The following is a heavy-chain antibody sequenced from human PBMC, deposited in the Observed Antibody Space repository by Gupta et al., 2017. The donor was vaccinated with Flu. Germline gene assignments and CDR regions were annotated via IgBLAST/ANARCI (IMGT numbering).Heavy chain of an antibody. V-gene: IGHV3-30*03. CDR2: TLFDVDRK. CDR3: ARDRSGTSGYGMDV. D-gene: IGHD1-1*01. J-gene: IGHJ6*02. Sequence: NTYCIHGFRQAPGNGLVWWVVTLFDVDRKFYEDSVKGRSTNYRDNAKNTLHLKMDSVTAEDTATYFCARDRSGTSGYGMDVWGQGTTVTVSS. CDR1: NTYC.